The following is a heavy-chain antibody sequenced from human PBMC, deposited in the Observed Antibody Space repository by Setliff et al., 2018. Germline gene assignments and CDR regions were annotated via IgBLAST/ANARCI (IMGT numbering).Heavy chain of an antibody. CDR2: IIPSTGNT. V-gene: IGHV1-46*01. J-gene: IGHJ4*02. D-gene: IGHD2-2*01. CDR1: GYTFTSYY. Sequence: GASVKVSCKASGYTFTSYYMHWVRQAPGQGLEWMTMIIPSTGNTNYVQKLQGRVTMTTDTSTSTAYMELRSLRSDDTAVYYCARGPPDFVVVPAAAKFDYWGQGTLVTVSS. CDR3: ARGPPDFVVVPAAAKFDY.